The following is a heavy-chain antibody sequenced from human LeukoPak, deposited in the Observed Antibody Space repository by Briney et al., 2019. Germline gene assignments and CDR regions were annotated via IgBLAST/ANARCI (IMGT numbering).Heavy chain of an antibody. CDR3: ARGRGHGDYAYFDY. Sequence: PSETLSLTCSVSGSSISNYYWSWIRQSPGKGLEWIGYIYSTGSTDYNPSLKSRVTISVETSKNQFSLRLSSVTAADTAVYYCARGRGHGDYAYFDYWGQGTLVTVSS. CDR1: GSSISNYY. V-gene: IGHV4-59*08. D-gene: IGHD4-17*01. J-gene: IGHJ4*02. CDR2: IYSTGST.